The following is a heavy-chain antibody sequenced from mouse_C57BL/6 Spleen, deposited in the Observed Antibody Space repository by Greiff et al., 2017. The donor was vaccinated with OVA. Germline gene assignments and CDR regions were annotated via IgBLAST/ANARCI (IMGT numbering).Heavy chain of an antibody. CDR3: TLCYGSSYWYFDV. Sequence: VQLQQSGAELVRPGASVKLSCTASGFNIKDDYMHWVKQRPEQGLEWIGWIDPENGDTEYASKFQGKATITADTSSNTAYLQLSSLTSEDTAVYYCTLCYGSSYWYFDVWGTGTTVTVSS. V-gene: IGHV14-4*01. CDR2: IDPENGDT. CDR1: GFNIKDDY. D-gene: IGHD1-1*01. J-gene: IGHJ1*03.